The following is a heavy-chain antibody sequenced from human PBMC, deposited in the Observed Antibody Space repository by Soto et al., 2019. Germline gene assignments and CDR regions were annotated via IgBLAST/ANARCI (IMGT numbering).Heavy chain of an antibody. V-gene: IGHV4-4*07. CDR3: ARDSVSLTLFDY. CDR1: GGSMSGYH. CDR2: VHSTGST. Sequence: QVELQESGPRLVKPSETLYLTCTVSGGSMSGYHWSWVRQPAGKGLEWIGRVHSTGSTYYNPSVESRITVSLDTSKKQFSLKLKSVTAADTALYFCARDSVSLTLFDYWGQGILVTVSS. J-gene: IGHJ4*02. D-gene: IGHD3-10*01.